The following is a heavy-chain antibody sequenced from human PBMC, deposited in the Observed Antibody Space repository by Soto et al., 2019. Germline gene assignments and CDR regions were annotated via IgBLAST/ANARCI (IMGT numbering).Heavy chain of an antibody. J-gene: IGHJ4*02. CDR2: IYYSAST. D-gene: IGHD2-21*02. CDR1: GGSISSYY. CDR3: ARHLPYCGGDCYSLDY. V-gene: IGHV4-59*08. Sequence: PSETLSLTCTVSGGSISSYYRSWIRQPPGKGLEWIGYIYYSASTNYSPSLKSRVTISVDTSKNQFSLNLSSVTAADTAVYYCARHLPYCGGDCYSLDYWGQGTLVTVSS.